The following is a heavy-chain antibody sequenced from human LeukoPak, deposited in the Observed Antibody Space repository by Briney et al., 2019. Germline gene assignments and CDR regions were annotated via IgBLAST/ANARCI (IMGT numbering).Heavy chain of an antibody. CDR2: IYSGGST. CDR3: AKGLRKLIVGSTEYYFDY. CDR1: EFSVGSNY. Sequence: GGSLRLSCAASEFSVGSNYMTWVRQAPGKGLEWVSLIYSGGSTYYADSVKGRFTISRDNSKNTLYLQMNSLRAEDTAVYYCAKGLRKLIVGSTEYYFDYWGQGTLVTVSS. J-gene: IGHJ4*02. D-gene: IGHD1-26*01. V-gene: IGHV3-66*01.